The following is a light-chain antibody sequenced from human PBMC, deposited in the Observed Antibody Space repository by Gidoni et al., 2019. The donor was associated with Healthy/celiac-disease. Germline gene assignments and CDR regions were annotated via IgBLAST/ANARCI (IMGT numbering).Light chain of an antibody. CDR1: QSVSSN. CDR3: QQYNNWWT. J-gene: IGKJ1*01. Sequence: SQSVSSNLAWYQQKPDQAPRLLIYGASTMATGIPARFSGSGSGTEFTLTISSLQSEDFAVYYCQQYNNWWTFGQGTKVEIK. CDR2: GAS. V-gene: IGKV3-15*01.